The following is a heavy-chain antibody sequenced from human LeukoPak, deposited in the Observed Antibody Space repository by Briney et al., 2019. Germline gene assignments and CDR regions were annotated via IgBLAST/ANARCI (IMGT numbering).Heavy chain of an antibody. V-gene: IGHV1-46*01. CDR1: GYTFTSYY. D-gene: IGHD2-8*01. CDR2: INPSGGST. CDR3: AREGSSKRHCTNGVCARTYYYYYMDV. J-gene: IGHJ6*03. Sequence: GASVKVSCKASGYTFTSYYMHSVRQAPGQGLEWMGIINPSGGSTSYAQKFQGRVTMTRDMSTSTVYMELSSLRSEDTAVYYCAREGSSKRHCTNGVCARTYYYYYMDVWGKGTTVTVSS.